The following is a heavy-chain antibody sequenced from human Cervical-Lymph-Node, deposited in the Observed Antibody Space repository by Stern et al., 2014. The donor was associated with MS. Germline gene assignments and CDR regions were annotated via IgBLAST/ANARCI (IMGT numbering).Heavy chain of an antibody. Sequence: QVTLKESGPALVKPTQTLTLTCTFSGFSLSTSGMCVSWIRQPPGKALEWLALIDWDDDKYYSTSLKTRLTISKATSKNHVVLTMTNMDPVDTATYYCNAYSSSSVDYWGQGTLVTVSS. D-gene: IGHD6-6*01. J-gene: IGHJ4*02. CDR2: IDWDDDK. V-gene: IGHV2-70*01. CDR3: NAYSSSSVDY. CDR1: GFSLSTSGMC.